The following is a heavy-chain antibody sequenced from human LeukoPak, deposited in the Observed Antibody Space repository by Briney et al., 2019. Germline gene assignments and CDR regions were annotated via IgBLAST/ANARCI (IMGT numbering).Heavy chain of an antibody. CDR2: FYYSGTT. D-gene: IGHD2/OR15-2a*01. CDR3: ARDGVRGHYLNWFDP. J-gene: IGHJ5*02. V-gene: IGHV4-59*01. Sequence: SETLSLTCTISDGYIGTYYWSWIRQRPGEGLEWIGYFYYSGTTKYNPSLKSRAAILLDTSTNQLSLRLTSVTDADTAVYYCARDGVRGHYLNWFDPWGQGILVTVSS. CDR1: DGYIGTYY.